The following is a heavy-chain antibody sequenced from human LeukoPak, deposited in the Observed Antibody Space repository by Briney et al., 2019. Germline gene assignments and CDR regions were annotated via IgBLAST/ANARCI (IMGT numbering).Heavy chain of an antibody. CDR3: ARSHSDSSFDY. J-gene: IGHJ4*02. CDR1: GGSISRYY. Sequence: PSETLSLTCTVSGGSISRYYWSWIRQPAGKGLEWIGRIYTSGSTNYNPSLKSRVTMSVDTSKNQFSLKLSSVTAADAAVYYCARSHSDSSFDYWGQGTLVTVSS. V-gene: IGHV4-4*07. D-gene: IGHD3-3*01. CDR2: IYTSGST.